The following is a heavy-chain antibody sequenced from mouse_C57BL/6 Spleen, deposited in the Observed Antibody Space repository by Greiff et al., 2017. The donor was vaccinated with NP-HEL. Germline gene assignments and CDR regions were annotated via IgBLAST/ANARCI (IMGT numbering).Heavy chain of an antibody. Sequence: QVQLQQPGAELVMPGASVKLSCKASGYTFTSYWMHWVKQRPGQGLEWIGEIDPSDSYTKYKKKLKAMATSSVYTSPRTAYMQLTSLTSEDSAAYYCARVAPDYWGQGTTLAVSS. CDR2: IDPSDSYT. V-gene: IGHV1-69*01. CDR1: GYTFTSYW. J-gene: IGHJ2*01. CDR3: ARVAPDY.